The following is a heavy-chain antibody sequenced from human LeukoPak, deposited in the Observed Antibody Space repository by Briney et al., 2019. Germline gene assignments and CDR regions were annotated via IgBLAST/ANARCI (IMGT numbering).Heavy chain of an antibody. J-gene: IGHJ4*02. CDR2: IYYSGST. CDR1: GGSISSSSYY. D-gene: IGHD6-13*01. V-gene: IGHV4-39*01. CDR3: ARQFRMAYSSSGDYFDY. Sequence: SETLSLTCTVSGGSISSSSYYWGWIRQPPGKGLEWIGSIYYSGSTYYNPSLKSRVTISVDTSKNQFSLKLSSVTAADTAVYYCARQFRMAYSSSGDYFDYWGQGTLVTVSS.